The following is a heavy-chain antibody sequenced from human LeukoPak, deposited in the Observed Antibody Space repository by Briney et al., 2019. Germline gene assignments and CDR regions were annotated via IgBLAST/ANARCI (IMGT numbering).Heavy chain of an antibody. CDR2: IIPIFGTA. V-gene: IGHV1-69*13. D-gene: IGHD6-19*01. CDR1: GGTFSSYA. CDR3: ARYNGSSGWYERGYYFDY. J-gene: IGHJ4*02. Sequence: ASVKVSCKASGGTFSSYAISWVRQAPGQGLEWMGGIIPIFGTANYAQKFQGRVTITADESTSTAYMELSSLRSEDTAVYYCARYNGSSGWYERGYYFDYWGQGTLVTVSS.